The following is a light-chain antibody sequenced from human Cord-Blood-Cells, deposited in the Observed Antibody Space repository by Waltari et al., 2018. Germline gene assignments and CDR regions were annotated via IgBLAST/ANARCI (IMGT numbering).Light chain of an antibody. Sequence: QSALTQPASVSGPTGQWITISGLGTRRHVGGYNSGSWYQQHPGKAPKLMIYDVSNRPSGVSNRFSGSKSGNTAALTISGLQAEDEADDYCSSYTSINTYVFGTGTKVTVL. CDR2: DVS. CDR1: RRHVGGYNS. J-gene: IGLJ1*01. CDR3: SSYTSINTYV. V-gene: IGLV2-14*03.